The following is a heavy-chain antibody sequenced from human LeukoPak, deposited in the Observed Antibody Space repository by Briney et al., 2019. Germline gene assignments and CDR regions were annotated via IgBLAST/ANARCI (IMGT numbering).Heavy chain of an antibody. J-gene: IGHJ5*02. CDR2: IYYIGNT. D-gene: IGHD4-17*01. CDR1: GGSISSYY. Sequence: ASETLSLTCTVSGGSISSYYWSRIRQPPGKGLEWIGYIYYIGNTHYNPSLKSRVTISVDASKNQFSLRLNSVTAADTAVYYCARNNYGDYNWFDPWGQGTLVTVSS. V-gene: IGHV4-59*01. CDR3: ARNNYGDYNWFDP.